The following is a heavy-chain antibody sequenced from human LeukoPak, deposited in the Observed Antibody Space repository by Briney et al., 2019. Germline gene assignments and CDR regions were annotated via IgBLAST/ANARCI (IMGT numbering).Heavy chain of an antibody. CDR1: DGFISSLSYY. V-gene: IGHV4-39*01. D-gene: IGHD6-19*01. J-gene: IGHJ4*02. Sequence: SQTLSLICTVSDGFISSLSYYWGWIRQPPGKGLEWIGSIYYSGSTYYNPSPKSRVTISVDTSKNQFSLRLSSVTAADTAVYYCARRPYTSGWYYYFDYWGQGTLVTVSS. CDR3: ARRPYTSGWYYYFDY. CDR2: IYYSGST.